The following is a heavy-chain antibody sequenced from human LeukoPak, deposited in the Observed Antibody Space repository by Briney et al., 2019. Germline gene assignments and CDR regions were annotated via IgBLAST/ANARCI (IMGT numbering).Heavy chain of an antibody. J-gene: IGHJ6*02. CDR3: AKATGYNTYYGMDV. D-gene: IGHD3-9*01. V-gene: IGHV3-23*01. CDR2: ISGSGGST. CDR1: GFTFSSYA. Sequence: PGGSLRLSCAASGFTFSSYAMSWVRQAPGKGLEWVSAISGSGGSTYYADSVKGGFTISRDNSKNTLYLQMNSLRAEDTAVYYCAKATGYNTYYGMDVGGLGTTVTVSS.